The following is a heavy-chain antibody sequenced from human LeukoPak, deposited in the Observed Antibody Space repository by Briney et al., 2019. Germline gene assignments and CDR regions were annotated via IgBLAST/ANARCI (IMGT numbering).Heavy chain of an antibody. CDR3: ARDRVYHFDY. V-gene: IGHV4-38-2*02. D-gene: IGHD2-8*01. CDR1: GYSISSGYY. J-gene: IGHJ4*02. CDR2: MSYSGST. Sequence: SETLSLTCTVSGYSISSGYYWGWIRQPPGKGLEWIGSMSYSGSTYHNPTLKSRVTISVDTSKNQFSLNLSSVTAADTAVYYCARDRVYHFDYWGQGTLVTVSS.